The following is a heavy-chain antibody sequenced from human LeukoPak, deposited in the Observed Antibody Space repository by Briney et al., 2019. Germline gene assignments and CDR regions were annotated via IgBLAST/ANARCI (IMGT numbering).Heavy chain of an antibody. CDR3: AKDSPRSSGWFYFDY. CDR1: GFTFTSFD. D-gene: IGHD6-19*01. J-gene: IGHJ4*02. Sequence: PGGSLRLSCVASGFTFTSFDMCWVRQAPGKGLEWVSGISSGGDRAYYADSVKGRFTISRDNSRNTLYLQMDSLRAEDTAVYFCAKDSPRSSGWFYFDYWGQGALVTVSS. V-gene: IGHV3-23*01. CDR2: ISSGGDRA.